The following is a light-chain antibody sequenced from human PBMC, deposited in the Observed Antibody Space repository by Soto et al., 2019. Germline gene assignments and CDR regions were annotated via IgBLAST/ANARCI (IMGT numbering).Light chain of an antibody. CDR2: EVN. Sequence: QTPLTLPASVSGSPGQSITISCTGTISDIGSYNRVSWYQQPPGTAPKLIIYEVNNRPSGVPDRFSGSKSGNTASLTISGLQAEDEADYYCKSFTTSSTYVFGTGTKVTVL. CDR1: ISDIGSYNR. CDR3: KSFTTSSTYV. V-gene: IGLV2-18*02. J-gene: IGLJ1*01.